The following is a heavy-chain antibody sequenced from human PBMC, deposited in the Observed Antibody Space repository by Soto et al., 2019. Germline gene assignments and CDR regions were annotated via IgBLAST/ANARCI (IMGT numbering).Heavy chain of an antibody. V-gene: IGHV4-39*01. Sequence: KPSETLSLTCTVSGGSISSSSYYWVWIRQPPGKGLEWIGSIYYSGTTYYNPSLKSRVTISVDTSKNQFSLELRSVTAADTAVYYCARQSPDYLGSVGWFDPWGQGTLVTVSS. D-gene: IGHD1-26*01. CDR3: ARQSPDYLGSVGWFDP. J-gene: IGHJ5*02. CDR1: GGSISSSSYY. CDR2: IYYSGTT.